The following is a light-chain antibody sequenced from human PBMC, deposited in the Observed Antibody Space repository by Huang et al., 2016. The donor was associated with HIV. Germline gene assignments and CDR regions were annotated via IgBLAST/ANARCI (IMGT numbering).Light chain of an antibody. J-gene: IGKJ2*01. Sequence: DIQMTQSPSTLSASVGDRVTITCRASQNINTWLAWYQQKPGKAPNLLIYRASSLHIGVPWRFTGSGSGTEFTLTITSLQPDDLGTYYCQQYNTYLYTFGQGTKLEI. CDR3: QQYNTYLYT. V-gene: IGKV1-5*03. CDR1: QNINTW. CDR2: RAS.